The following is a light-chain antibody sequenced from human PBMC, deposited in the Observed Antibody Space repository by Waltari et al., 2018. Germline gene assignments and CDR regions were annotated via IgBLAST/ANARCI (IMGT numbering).Light chain of an antibody. J-gene: IGLJ2*01. CDR3: SSYTSDTTMI. V-gene: IGLV2-14*01. CDR1: SGDVGRYNY. Sequence: QSALTQPASVPGSPGQSITITCTGTSGDVGRYNYVSWFQQHPGKAPTLMSYDVTKRPSGISDRFSRSNSGNTASLTISGLQAHDEADDYCSSYTSDTTMIFGGGTELTVL. CDR2: DVT.